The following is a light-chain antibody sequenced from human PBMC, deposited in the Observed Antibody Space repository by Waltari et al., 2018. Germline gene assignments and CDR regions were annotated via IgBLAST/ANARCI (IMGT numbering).Light chain of an antibody. CDR1: QSVTSSH. CDR2: GAS. J-gene: IGKJ1*01. Sequence: ETLLTQSPGTLSLSPGERATLSCRASQSVTSSHLAWYQQKPGQAPRLLIYGASSRATGIPDSFSGSGSGTDFTLTITRLEPEDFAVYYCQQYGNSPRTFGQGTEVEIK. V-gene: IGKV3-20*01. CDR3: QQYGNSPRT.